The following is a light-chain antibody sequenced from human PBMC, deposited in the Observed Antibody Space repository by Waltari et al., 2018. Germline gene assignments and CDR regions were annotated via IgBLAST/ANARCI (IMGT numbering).Light chain of an antibody. V-gene: IGLV2-14*03. CDR2: DVS. J-gene: IGLJ1*01. CDR1: SSDVGRYES. Sequence: SALPQPASVSGSPGQSITLYFTGTSSDVGRYESVSWYQQHPGKAPKLIIYDVSKRPSGVSNRFSGSTSGYTASLTISGLQSEDEADYYCCSYTTTDTYVFGSGTKVTVL. CDR3: CSYTTTDTYV.